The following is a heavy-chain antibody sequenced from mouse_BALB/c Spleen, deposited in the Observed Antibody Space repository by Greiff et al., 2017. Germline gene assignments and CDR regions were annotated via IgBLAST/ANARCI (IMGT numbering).Heavy chain of an antibody. V-gene: IGHV5-4*02. CDR1: GFTFSDYY. CDR3: ARDGDSSGYPAWFAY. CDR2: ISDGGSYT. Sequence: EVQLQESGGGLVKPGGSLKLSCAASGFTFSDYYMYWVRQTPEKRLEWVATISDGGSYTYYPDSVKGRFTISRDNAKNNLYLQMSSLKSEDTAMYYCARDGDSSGYPAWFAYWGQGTLVTVSA. J-gene: IGHJ3*01. D-gene: IGHD3-2*01.